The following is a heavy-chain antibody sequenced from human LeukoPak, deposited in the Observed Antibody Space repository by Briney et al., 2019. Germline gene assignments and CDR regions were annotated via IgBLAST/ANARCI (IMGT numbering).Heavy chain of an antibody. Sequence: SVKVSCKASGGTFSSYAISWVRQAPGQGLEWMGRIIPILGIANYAQKFQGRVTITADKSTSTAYMELSSLRSEDTAVYYCARDLIIGDRTPFDYWGQGTLVTVSS. CDR2: IIPILGIA. V-gene: IGHV1-69*04. CDR3: ARDLIIGDRTPFDY. CDR1: GGTFSSYA. D-gene: IGHD4-17*01. J-gene: IGHJ4*02.